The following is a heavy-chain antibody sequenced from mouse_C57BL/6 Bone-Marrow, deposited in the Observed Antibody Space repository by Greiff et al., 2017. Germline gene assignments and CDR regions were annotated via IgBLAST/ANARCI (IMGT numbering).Heavy chain of an antibody. V-gene: IGHV3-6*01. D-gene: IGHD2-3*01. CDR1: GYSITSGYY. CDR3: ARGGGYYFSYFDV. CDR2: ISYDGSN. Sequence: EVKLVESGPGLVKPSQSLSLTCSVTGYSITSGYYWNWIRQFPGNKLEWMGYISYDGSNNYNPSLKNRISITRDTSKNQFFLKLNSVTTEDTATYYCARGGGYYFSYFDVWGTGTTVTVSS. J-gene: IGHJ1*03.